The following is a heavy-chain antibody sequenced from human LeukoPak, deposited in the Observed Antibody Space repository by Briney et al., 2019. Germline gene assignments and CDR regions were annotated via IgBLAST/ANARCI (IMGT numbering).Heavy chain of an antibody. V-gene: IGHV4-30-4*01. CDR1: GGSISSGDYY. Sequence: SQTLSLTCTVSGGSISSGDYYWSWIRQPPGKGLEWLGYIYYSGSTYYNPSLKSRVTISVDTSKNQFSLKLSSVTAADTAVYYCARETPYYDFWSGYYPDAFDIWGQGTMVTVSS. CDR2: IYYSGST. J-gene: IGHJ3*02. D-gene: IGHD3-3*01. CDR3: ARETPYYDFWSGYYPDAFDI.